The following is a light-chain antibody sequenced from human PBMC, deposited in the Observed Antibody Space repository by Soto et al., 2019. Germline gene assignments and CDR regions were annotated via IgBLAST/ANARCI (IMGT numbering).Light chain of an antibody. V-gene: IGKV3-15*01. J-gene: IGKJ1*01. CDR2: GAS. Sequence: EIVLTQSPATLSFSPPQGAPLXCRSSQSVSSNLAWYQQKPGQAPGLLIYGASTRVTGIPARFSGSGSGTEFTLTISSLQSEDFAVYYCQQYNNWPPRTFGQGTKVDIK. CDR3: QQYNNWPPRT. CDR1: QSVSSN.